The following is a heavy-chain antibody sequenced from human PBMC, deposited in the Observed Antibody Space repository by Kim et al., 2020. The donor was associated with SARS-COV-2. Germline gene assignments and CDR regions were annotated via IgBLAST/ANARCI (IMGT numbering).Heavy chain of an antibody. Sequence: SETLSLTCTVSGGSISSSSYYWGWIRQPPGKGLEWIGSIYYSGSTYYNPSLKSRVTISVDTSKNQFSLKLSSVTAADTAVYYCARQGYDILTGYYQGGWFDPWGQGTLVTVSS. CDR3: ARQGYDILTGYYQGGWFDP. CDR1: GGSISSSSYY. J-gene: IGHJ5*02. CDR2: IYYSGST. V-gene: IGHV4-39*01. D-gene: IGHD3-9*01.